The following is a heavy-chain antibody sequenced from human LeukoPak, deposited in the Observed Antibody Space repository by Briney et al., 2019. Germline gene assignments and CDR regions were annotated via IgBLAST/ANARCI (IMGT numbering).Heavy chain of an antibody. CDR2: IYYSGST. Sequence: SGTLSLTCTVSGGSISSYYWSWIRQPPGKGLEWIGYIYYSGSTNYNPSLKSRVTISVDTSKNQFSLKLSSVTAADTAVYYCARDIAVAAPYFDYWGQGTLVTVSS. V-gene: IGHV4-59*01. J-gene: IGHJ4*02. CDR3: ARDIAVAAPYFDY. D-gene: IGHD6-19*01. CDR1: GGSISSYY.